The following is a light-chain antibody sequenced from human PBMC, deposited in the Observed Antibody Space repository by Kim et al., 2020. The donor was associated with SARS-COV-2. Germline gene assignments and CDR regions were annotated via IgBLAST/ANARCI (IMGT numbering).Light chain of an antibody. CDR2: SNG. CDR1: GTRIGEVYD. Sequence: SGTISCNGGGTRIGEVYDVHWYQEHPGIAPKRSVYSNGKRPSGVTDRFAGSKSGPSASLAITGLQAEDGADYDCQSYDSSLSAVVFGGGTQLTVL. CDR3: QSYDSSLSAVV. V-gene: IGLV1-40*01. J-gene: IGLJ2*01.